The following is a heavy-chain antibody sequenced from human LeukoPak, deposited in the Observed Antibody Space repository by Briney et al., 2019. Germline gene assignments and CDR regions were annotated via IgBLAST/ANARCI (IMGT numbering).Heavy chain of an antibody. V-gene: IGHV4-59*08. J-gene: IGHJ6*02. CDR2: IYYSGST. D-gene: IGHD3-10*01. CDR1: GDSISSSY. CDR3: ARGDGSFYYGMGV. Sequence: SETLSLTCTVSGDSISSSYWSWIWQPPGKGLEWIGYIYYSGSTNYNPSPKSRVTISVDTSKNQFSLRLSSVTAADTAVYYCARGDGSFYYGMGVWGQGTTVTVSS.